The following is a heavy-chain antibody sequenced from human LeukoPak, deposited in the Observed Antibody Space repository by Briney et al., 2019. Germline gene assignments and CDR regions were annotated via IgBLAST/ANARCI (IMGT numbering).Heavy chain of an antibody. J-gene: IGHJ4*02. D-gene: IGHD6-19*01. CDR1: GFTFSSYV. CDR2: ISGSGGST. Sequence: PGGSLRLSCAASGFTFSSYVMSWVRQAPGKGLEWVSAISGSGGSTYYADSVKGRFTISRDNSKNTLYLQMNSLRAEDTAVYYCAKDLDMIAVAAPFDYWGQGTLVTVSS. V-gene: IGHV3-23*01. CDR3: AKDLDMIAVAAPFDY.